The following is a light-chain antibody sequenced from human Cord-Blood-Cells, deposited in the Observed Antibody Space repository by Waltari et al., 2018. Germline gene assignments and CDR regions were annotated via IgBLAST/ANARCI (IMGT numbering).Light chain of an antibody. CDR2: EGS. CDR1: SSDVGSYNL. CDR3: CSYAGSRRV. Sequence: QSALTQPASVSGSPGQSITISCTGTSSDVGSYNLVSWYQQHPGKAPKLMIYEGSKRPSGVSNRFSGSKSVNTASLTSSGLQAEDEADYYCCSYAGSRRVFGGGTKLTVL. V-gene: IGLV2-23*01. J-gene: IGLJ3*02.